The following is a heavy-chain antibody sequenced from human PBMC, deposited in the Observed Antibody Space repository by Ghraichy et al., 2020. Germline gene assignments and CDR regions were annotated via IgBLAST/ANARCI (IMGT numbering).Heavy chain of an antibody. Sequence: GSLRLSCAASGFTFSSYSMNWVRQAPGKGLEWLSYINSRSSSISYADSVKGRFTISRDNAKNSLYLQMNSLRAEDTAVYYCARETPLPDAPPLDYWGQGTLVTVSS. CDR3: ARETPLPDAPPLDY. V-gene: IGHV3-48*01. CDR2: INSRSSSI. J-gene: IGHJ4*02. D-gene: IGHD4-23*01. CDR1: GFTFSSYS.